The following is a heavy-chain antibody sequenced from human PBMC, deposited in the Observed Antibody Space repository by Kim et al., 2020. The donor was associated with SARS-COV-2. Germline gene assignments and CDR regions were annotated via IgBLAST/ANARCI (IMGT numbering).Heavy chain of an antibody. CDR3: AKDMGVYCSGGSCYRRAYYYYGMDV. V-gene: IGHV3-9*01. J-gene: IGHJ6*02. CDR2: ISWNSGSI. CDR1: GFTFDDYA. D-gene: IGHD2-15*01. Sequence: GGSLRLSCAASGFTFDDYAMHWVRQAPGKGLEWVPGISWNSGSIGYADSVKGRFTISRDNAKNSLYLHMNSLRAEDPALYYCAKDMGVYCSGGSCYRRAYYYYGMDVWGQGTTVTVSS.